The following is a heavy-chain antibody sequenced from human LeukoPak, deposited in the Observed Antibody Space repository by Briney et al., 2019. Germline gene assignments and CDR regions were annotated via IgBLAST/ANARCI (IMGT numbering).Heavy chain of an antibody. CDR1: GYTFTGYY. D-gene: IGHD3-22*01. CDR2: INPNSGGT. J-gene: IGHJ4*02. CDR3: ARTSPGITMIVVVITVDY. Sequence: GASVKVSCKASGYTFTGYYMHWVRQAPGQGLEWMGWINPNSGGTNYAQKFQGRVTMTRDTSISTAYMELSRLRSDDTAVYYCARTSPGITMIVVVITVDYWGQGTLVTVSS. V-gene: IGHV1-2*02.